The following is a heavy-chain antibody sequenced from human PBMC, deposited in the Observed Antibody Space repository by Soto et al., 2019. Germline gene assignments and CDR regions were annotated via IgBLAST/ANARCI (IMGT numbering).Heavy chain of an antibody. CDR3: XRHSREEKGWTIRRLDY. CDR2: INPADSDI. J-gene: IGHJ4*02. D-gene: IGHD2-2*01. Sequence: PGESLKISCGASGYSFTSNWIGWVRQMPGKGLEWMGIINPADSDIKYSPSFQGQVTISADKSISTVYLQWSSLQASDTAMYYCXRHSREEKGWTIRRLDYWGQGTLVTVSS. V-gene: IGHV5-51*01. CDR1: GYSFTSNW.